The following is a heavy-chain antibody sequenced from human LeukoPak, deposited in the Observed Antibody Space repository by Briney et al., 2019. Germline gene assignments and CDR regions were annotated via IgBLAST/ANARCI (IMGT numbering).Heavy chain of an antibody. J-gene: IGHJ4*02. CDR3: SKANPLGDY. V-gene: IGHV3-30*02. CDR1: RFTFYTCG. Sequence: GGSLRLSCAASRFTFYTCGMHWVRQAPGKGLEWVAFIPSDGSNKYYADSVKGRFTISRDNSKNTLYLQMNSLRVEDTAVYYCSKANPLGDYWGQGTLVTVSS. CDR2: IPSDGSNK. D-gene: IGHD2-8*01.